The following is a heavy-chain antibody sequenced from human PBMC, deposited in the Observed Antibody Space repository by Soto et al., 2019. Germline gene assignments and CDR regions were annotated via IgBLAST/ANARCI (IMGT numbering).Heavy chain of an antibody. CDR3: ARGLYYDFWSGYYTRRWFDP. CDR2: INHSGST. CDR1: GGSFSGYY. D-gene: IGHD3-3*01. V-gene: IGHV4-34*01. Sequence: QVQLQKWGAGLLKPSETLSLTCAVYGGSFSGYYWSWIRQPPGKGLEWIGEINHSGSTNYNPSLKSRVTISVDTSKNQFSLKLSSVTAADTAVYYCARGLYYDFWSGYYTRRWFDPWGQGTLVTVSS. J-gene: IGHJ5*02.